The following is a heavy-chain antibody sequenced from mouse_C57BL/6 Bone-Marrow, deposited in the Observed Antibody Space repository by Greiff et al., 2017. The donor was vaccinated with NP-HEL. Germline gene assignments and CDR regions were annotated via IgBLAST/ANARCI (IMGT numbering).Heavy chain of an antibody. Sequence: EVQVVESGGGLVQPGGSLKLSCAASGFTFSDYGMAWVRQAPRKGPEWVAFISNLAYSIYYADTVTGRFTISRENAKNTLYLEMSSLMSEDTAMYYCARGYYGSSYGFAYWGQGTLVTVSA. J-gene: IGHJ3*01. D-gene: IGHD1-1*01. CDR3: ARGYYGSSYGFAY. CDR1: GFTFSDYG. CDR2: ISNLAYSI. V-gene: IGHV5-15*01.